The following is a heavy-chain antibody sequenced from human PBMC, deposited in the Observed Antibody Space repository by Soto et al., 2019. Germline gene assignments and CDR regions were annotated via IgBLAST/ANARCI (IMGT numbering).Heavy chain of an antibody. Sequence: PSETLSLTCSVSGGSISGSYWSWIRHSPGEGLEWLGYVYYTGSTNYSPSLRSRVSISVDTSKNEFSLRLSSVTAADTAVYFCARSVAVPGAHIDYWGQGTQVTVSS. CDR3: ARSVAVPGAHIDY. CDR2: VYYTGST. J-gene: IGHJ4*02. V-gene: IGHV4-59*01. D-gene: IGHD6-19*01. CDR1: GGSISGSY.